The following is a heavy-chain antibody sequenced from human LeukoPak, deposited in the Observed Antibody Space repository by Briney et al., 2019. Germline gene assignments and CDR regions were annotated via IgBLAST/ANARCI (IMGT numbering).Heavy chain of an antibody. CDR1: GFTFSRFA. CDR3: ARDWEDIVVVPFDP. D-gene: IGHD2-2*01. CDR2: ISYDGYDK. J-gene: IGHJ5*02. V-gene: IGHV3-30-3*01. Sequence: GGSLRLSCAASGFTFSRFAMHWVRQAPGKGLEWVAVISYDGYDKYYADSVKGRFTISRDNAKNSLYLQMNSLRAEDTAVYYCARDWEDIVVVPFDPWGQGTLVTVSS.